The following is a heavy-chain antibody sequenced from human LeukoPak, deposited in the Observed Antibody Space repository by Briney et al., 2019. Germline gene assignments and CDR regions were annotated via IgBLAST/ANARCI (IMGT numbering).Heavy chain of an antibody. CDR2: INHSGST. J-gene: IGHJ5*02. V-gene: IGHV4-34*01. CDR3: ARVAGWGVSNP. D-gene: IGHD3-10*01. Sequence: SETLSLTCAVYGGSFSGYYWSWIRQPPGKGLEWIGEINHSGSTNYNPSLTSRVTISVDTSKNQFSLKLSSVTAADTAVYYCARVAGWGVSNPWGQGTLVTVSS. CDR1: GGSFSGYY.